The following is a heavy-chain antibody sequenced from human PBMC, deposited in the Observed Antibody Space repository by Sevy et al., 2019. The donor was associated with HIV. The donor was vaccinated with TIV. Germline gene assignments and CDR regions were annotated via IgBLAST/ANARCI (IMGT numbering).Heavy chain of an antibody. CDR2: ISGVGDYT. CDR3: AKDLGGRIMILGVGVGVYFDY. J-gene: IGHJ4*02. Sequence: GGSLRLSCAASGFTFRSYAMSWVRQAPGKGLEWVSAISGVGDYTYYADSVKGRFTISRDNSKNTLFLQMNCLRVEDTAAYYCAKDLGGRIMILGVGVGVYFDYWGQGSLVTVSS. V-gene: IGHV3-23*01. CDR1: GFTFRSYA. D-gene: IGHD3-3*01.